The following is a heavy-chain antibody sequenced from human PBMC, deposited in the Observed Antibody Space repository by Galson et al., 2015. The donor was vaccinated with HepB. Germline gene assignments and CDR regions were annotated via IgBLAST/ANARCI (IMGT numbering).Heavy chain of an antibody. Sequence: SLRLSCAASGFTFSSYSMNWVRQAPGKGLEWVSYISRYSNHMYYADSVKGRFTISRDNAKKSLYMQMNSLRAEDTAVYYCARENDYGAENFNYWGQGTLVTASS. CDR3: ARENDYGAENFNY. V-gene: IGHV3-21*01. J-gene: IGHJ4*02. CDR1: GFTFSSYS. D-gene: IGHD4-17*01. CDR2: ISRYSNHM.